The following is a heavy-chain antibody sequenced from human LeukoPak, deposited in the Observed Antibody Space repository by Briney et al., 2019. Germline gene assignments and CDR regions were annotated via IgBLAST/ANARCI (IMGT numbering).Heavy chain of an antibody. CDR2: IGPDGSGP. J-gene: IGHJ4*02. CDR3: ARDFSWRQFDY. Sequence: GGSLRLSCETSGFTAGFTFSTSYMTWVRQAPGMGLEWVAEIGPDGSGPVYVDSVKGRFTISRGNAKNSLYLQMNSLRVEEAAVYYCARDFSWRQFDYWGLGTLVTVSS. V-gene: IGHV3-7*01. CDR1: GFTAGFTFSTSY.